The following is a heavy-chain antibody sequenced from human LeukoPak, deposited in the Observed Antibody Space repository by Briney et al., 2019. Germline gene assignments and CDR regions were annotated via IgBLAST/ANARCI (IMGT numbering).Heavy chain of an antibody. V-gene: IGHV4-59*01. J-gene: IGHJ4*02. CDR1: GSSIGTYN. D-gene: IGHD1/OR15-1a*01. CDR3: ARGRHWTNDGVFDY. Sequence: SEALSLTYTASGSSIGTYNWSWLRSPPQKGLAWIGSIYYNGYTDYNHYLQSRVTISVHPFKNQFALKLSSVTAADTAVYYCARGRHWTNDGVFDYWGQGTLVTVSS. CDR2: IYYNGYT.